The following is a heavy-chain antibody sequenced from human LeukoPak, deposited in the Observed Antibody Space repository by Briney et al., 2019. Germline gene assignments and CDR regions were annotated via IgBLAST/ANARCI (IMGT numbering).Heavy chain of an antibody. CDR3: ARVDGKYSYYPDY. CDR1: GYTFTGYY. D-gene: IGHD5-18*01. CDR2: INPNSGGT. J-gene: IGHJ4*02. V-gene: IGHV1-2*04. Sequence: ASVKVSCKASGYTFTGYYMHWVRQAPGQGLEWMGWINPNSGGTNYAQKFQGWVTMTRDTSISTAYMELRSLRSDDTAVYYCARVDGKYSYYPDYWGQGTLVTVSS.